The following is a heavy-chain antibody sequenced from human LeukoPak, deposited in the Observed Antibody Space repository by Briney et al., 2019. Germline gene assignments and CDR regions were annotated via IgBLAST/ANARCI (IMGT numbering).Heavy chain of an antibody. CDR1: GGSFSGYY. CDR3: ARANLLRFLGGFDP. V-gene: IGHV4-34*01. CDR2: INHRGST. J-gene: IGHJ5*02. Sequence: SETLSLTCAVYGGSFSGYYWSWIRQPPGKGLEWIGKINHRGSTNYNPSLKSRVTISVDTSKNQFSLKLSSVTAADTAVYYCARANLLRFLGGFDPWGQGTLVTVSS. D-gene: IGHD3-3*01.